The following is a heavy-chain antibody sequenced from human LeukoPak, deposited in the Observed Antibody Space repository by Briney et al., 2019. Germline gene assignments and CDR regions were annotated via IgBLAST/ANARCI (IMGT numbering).Heavy chain of an antibody. D-gene: IGHD1-26*01. J-gene: IGHJ4*02. V-gene: IGHV4-39*01. CDR1: GVSIRNSSFY. CDR2: IYYSGST. Sequence: RPSETLSLTCSVSGVSIRNSSFYWGWIRQPPGKGLEWIGSIYYSGSTYYRPSLKSRVTMSVDTSKNQFSLRLSSVTAADTAVYYCARGLRWDLTISGTSTFDYWGQGSLVTVSS. CDR3: ARGLRWDLTISGTSTFDY.